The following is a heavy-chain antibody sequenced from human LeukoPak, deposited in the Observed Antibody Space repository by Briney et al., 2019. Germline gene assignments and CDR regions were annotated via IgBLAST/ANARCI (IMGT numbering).Heavy chain of an antibody. D-gene: IGHD3-9*01. J-gene: IGHJ4*02. CDR3: ARVEYDILTGYLTPYYFDY. V-gene: IGHV3-7*03. Sequence: GGSLRRSCAASGFTFSSYWMSWVRQAPGKGLEWVANIKQDGSEKYYVDSVKGRFTISRDNAKNSLYLQMNSLRAEDTAVYYCARVEYDILTGYLTPYYFDYWGQGTLVTVSS. CDR2: IKQDGSEK. CDR1: GFTFSSYW.